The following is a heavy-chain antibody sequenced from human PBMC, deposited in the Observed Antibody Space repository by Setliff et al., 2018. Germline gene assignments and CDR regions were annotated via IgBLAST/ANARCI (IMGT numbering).Heavy chain of an antibody. CDR1: GYSFTNYW. Sequence: PGESLKISCKASGYSFTNYWIGWVRQMPGKGLEWMGIIYPGDSDTRYSPSFQGQVTISDDKTTSTAYLQLSSLKASDTAIYYCSRRAVTAEYFQHWGHGTLVTVSS. CDR2: IYPGDSDT. CDR3: SRRAVTAEYFQH. V-gene: IGHV5-51*01. D-gene: IGHD4-17*01. J-gene: IGHJ1*01.